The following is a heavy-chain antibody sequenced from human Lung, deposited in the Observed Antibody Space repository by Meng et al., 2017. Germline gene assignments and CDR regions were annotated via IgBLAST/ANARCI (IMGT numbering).Heavy chain of an antibody. J-gene: IGHJ1*01. Sequence: QVKMPGSGPGLVKPSKTLAPTCRLSGGSISSEGYYWTWIRQPAGKGLEWIGRIYSRGSTNYNPFLKSRVTISLDASKNQFSLELSSVTATDTAVYYCARDLSDSTGYYPFQHWGQGTLVTVSS. CDR3: ARDLSDSTGYYPFQH. V-gene: IGHV4-61*02. CDR1: GGSISSEGYY. CDR2: IYSRGST. D-gene: IGHD3-22*01.